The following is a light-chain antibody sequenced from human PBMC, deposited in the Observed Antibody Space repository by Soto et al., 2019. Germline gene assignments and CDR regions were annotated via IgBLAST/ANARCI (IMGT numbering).Light chain of an antibody. V-gene: IGKV1-39*01. Sequence: IHMTQYPSSLSASIGYIVTIICRASQSISSSLNWYQQEPGKAPKLLIYDASSLQSGVPSRFSGSGSGTDFTLTISSLQPQDFATYYCQQSYSIPRTLGQGTKVDIK. CDR2: DAS. CDR3: QQSYSIPRT. J-gene: IGKJ2*01. CDR1: QSISSS.